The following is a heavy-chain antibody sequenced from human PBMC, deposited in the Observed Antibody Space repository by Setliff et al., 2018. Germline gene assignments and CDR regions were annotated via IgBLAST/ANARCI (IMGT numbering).Heavy chain of an antibody. D-gene: IGHD2-2*01. CDR1: GYSISSGYY. CDR3: ARVPKEYQLLLYFDY. V-gene: IGHV4-38-2*02. CDR2: IYYSGST. J-gene: IGHJ4*02. Sequence: PSETLSLTCTVSGYSISSGYYWGWIRQPPGKGLEWIGSIYYSGSTNYNPSLKSRVTISLDTSKNQFSLKLSSVTAAGSAVYYCARVPKEYQLLLYFDYWGQGTLVTVSS.